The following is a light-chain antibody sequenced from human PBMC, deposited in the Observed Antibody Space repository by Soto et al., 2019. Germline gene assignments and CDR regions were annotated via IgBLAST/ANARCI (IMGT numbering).Light chain of an antibody. V-gene: IGKV1-5*03. CDR1: QTISSW. J-gene: IGKJ1*01. Sequence: EIQMTKSPSTLSGTVGDRVTITCRASQTISSWLAWYQQKPGKAPKLLIYKASTLKSGVPSRFSGSGSGTEFTLTISSLQPDDFATYYCQHYNSYSEAFGQG. CDR3: QHYNSYSEA. CDR2: KAS.